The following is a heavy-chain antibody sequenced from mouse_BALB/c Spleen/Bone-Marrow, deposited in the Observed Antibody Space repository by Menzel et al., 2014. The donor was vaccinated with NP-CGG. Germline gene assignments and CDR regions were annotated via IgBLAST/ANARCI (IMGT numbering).Heavy chain of an antibody. Sequence: EVMLVESGGGLVQPGGSLKLSCAASGFDFSRYWMTWVRQAPGKGLEWIGEINPDSSTINYAPSLRDKFIISRDNAKNTLYLQMSRVRSEDTALYYCAKSYYYGYVAYWGQGTLVTVSA. D-gene: IGHD1-2*01. V-gene: IGHV4-1*02. CDR2: INPDSSTI. J-gene: IGHJ3*01. CDR3: AKSYYYGYVAY. CDR1: GFDFSRYW.